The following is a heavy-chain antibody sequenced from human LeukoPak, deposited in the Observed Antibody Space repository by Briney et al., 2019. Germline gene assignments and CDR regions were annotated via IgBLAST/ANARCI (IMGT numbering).Heavy chain of an antibody. CDR3: ARLVQSSATIFGEVFTEGAFDY. CDR2: IYPGDSDT. Sequence: GESLKISCKGSGFSISNYWIAWVRQMPGKGLECLGIIYPGDSDTTYSPSFQGQVSISANKSISTAYLQFSSLKASDTAMYYCARLVQSSATIFGEVFTEGAFDYCGQGTLVTVSP. V-gene: IGHV5-51*01. CDR1: GFSISNYW. J-gene: IGHJ4*02. D-gene: IGHD3-3*01.